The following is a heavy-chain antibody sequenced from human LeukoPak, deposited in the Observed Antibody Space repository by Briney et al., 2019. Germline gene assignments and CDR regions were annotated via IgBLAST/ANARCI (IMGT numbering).Heavy chain of an antibody. Sequence: SETLSLTCTVSGGSISSSSYYWGWVRQPAGKGLEWIGRIYSSGSTIYNPSLKSRVTMSVDTAKNRFSLNLSSVTAADTAVYYCASAGSYYYDSGDAFDIWGQGTMVTVSS. D-gene: IGHD3-22*01. V-gene: IGHV4-61*02. CDR1: GGSISSSSYY. CDR3: ASAGSYYYDSGDAFDI. CDR2: IYSSGST. J-gene: IGHJ3*02.